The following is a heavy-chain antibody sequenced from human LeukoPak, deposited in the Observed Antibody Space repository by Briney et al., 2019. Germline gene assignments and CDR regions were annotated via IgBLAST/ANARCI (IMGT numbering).Heavy chain of an antibody. CDR1: GGTFSNYL. D-gene: IGHD3-22*01. J-gene: IGHJ6*03. CDR2: IIAIFGTA. V-gene: IGHV1-69*05. CDR3: ARGIRGYYYYYMDV. Sequence: SVKVSCKASGGTFSNYLISWVRQAPRQGLEWMGGIIAIFGTANYAQKFQGRVTITTDESTSTAYMELNSLRSEDTAVYYCARGIRGYYYYYMDVWGKGTTVTVSS.